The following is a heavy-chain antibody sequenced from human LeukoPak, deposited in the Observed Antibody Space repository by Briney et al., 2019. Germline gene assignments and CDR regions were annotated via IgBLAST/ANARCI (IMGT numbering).Heavy chain of an antibody. CDR1: GGSISSYY. J-gene: IGHJ4*02. CDR2: MYYSGST. CDR3: VRSSTYHLFDD. V-gene: IGHV4-59*08. D-gene: IGHD2-15*01. Sequence: SETLSLTCTVSGGSISSYYWSWIRQPPGKGLEWIGYMYYSGSTNYNPSLKSRVTISVDMSKSQFSLKLSSVTAADTAVYYCVRSSTYHLFDDWGQGTLVTVSS.